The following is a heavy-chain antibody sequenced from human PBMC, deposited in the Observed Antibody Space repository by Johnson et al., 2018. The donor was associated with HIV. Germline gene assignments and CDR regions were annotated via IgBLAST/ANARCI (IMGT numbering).Heavy chain of an antibody. CDR3: AREGDSSGYWSRFDACDI. CDR2: IYSGGST. J-gene: IGHJ3*02. V-gene: IGHV3-66*01. Sequence: VQLVESGGGLVQPGGSLRLSCAASGFTVSSNYMSWVRQAPGKGLAWVSVIYSGGSTYYADSVTGRFTISRDNSKNTLYLQMNSLRAEDTAVYYCAREGDSSGYWSRFDACDIWGQGTMFTVSS. D-gene: IGHD3-22*01. CDR1: GFTVSSNY.